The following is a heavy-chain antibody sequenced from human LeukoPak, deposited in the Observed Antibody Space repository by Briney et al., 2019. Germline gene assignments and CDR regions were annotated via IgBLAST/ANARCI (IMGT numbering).Heavy chain of an antibody. Sequence: GSLRLSCAASGFTFSSYSMNWVRQAPGKGLEWVSYISSSSTSIHYADSVKGRFTISRDNAKSSLYLQMNSLRVEDAAVYYCARGQRYEYGDYISGYWGQGTLVTVSS. CDR1: GFTFSSYS. D-gene: IGHD4-17*01. J-gene: IGHJ4*02. V-gene: IGHV3-21*01. CDR3: ARGQRYEYGDYISGY. CDR2: ISSSSTSI.